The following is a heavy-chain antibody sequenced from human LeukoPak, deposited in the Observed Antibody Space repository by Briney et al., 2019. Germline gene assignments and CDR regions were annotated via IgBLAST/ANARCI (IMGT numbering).Heavy chain of an antibody. D-gene: IGHD2-15*01. V-gene: IGHV3-23*01. J-gene: IGHJ4*02. CDR1: GFTFSSYA. Sequence: GGSLRLSCAASGFTFSSYAMSWVRQAPGKGLEWVSAISGSGGSTYHADSVKGRFTISRDNSRNTLYLQMNSLRVEDTAVYYCARDVVVVAATAHDGQPDYWGQGTLVTVSS. CDR2: ISGSGGST. CDR3: ARDVVVVAATAHDGQPDY.